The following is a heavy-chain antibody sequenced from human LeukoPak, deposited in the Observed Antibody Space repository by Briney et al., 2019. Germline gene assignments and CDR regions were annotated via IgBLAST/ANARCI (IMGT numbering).Heavy chain of an antibody. V-gene: IGHV3-23*01. CDR2: ISGSGGST. CDR1: GFTFSSYA. CDR3: ARNRGDPSYFDY. J-gene: IGHJ4*02. Sequence: GGSLRLSCAASGFTFSSYAMSWVRQAPGKGLEWVSAISGSGGSTYYADSVKGRFTISRNNPKNSLYLQMNSLRAEDTAVYYCARNRGDPSYFDYWGQGTLVTVSS. D-gene: IGHD4-17*01.